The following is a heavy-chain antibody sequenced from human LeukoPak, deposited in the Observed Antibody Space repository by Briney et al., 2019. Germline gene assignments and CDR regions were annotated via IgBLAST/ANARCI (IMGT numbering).Heavy chain of an antibody. CDR3: ARAPSEIGGYYPEYFRH. D-gene: IGHD3-22*01. J-gene: IGHJ1*01. V-gene: IGHV3-74*01. Sequence: GGSLRLSCAASGFTFSSYWMHWVRQAPGKGLVWVSRIKSDGSTRYADPVKGRFTISRGNAKNTVSLQMNSLRAEDTGVYYCARAPSEIGGYYPEYFRHWGQGTLVTVSP. CDR2: IKSDGST. CDR1: GFTFSSYW.